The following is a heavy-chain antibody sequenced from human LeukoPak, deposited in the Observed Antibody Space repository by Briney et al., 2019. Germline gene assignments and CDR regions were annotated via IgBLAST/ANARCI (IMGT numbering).Heavy chain of an antibody. V-gene: IGHV4-4*07. CDR3: ARDSYYYGSGSHYGFDY. Sequence: PSETPSLTCTVSGGSISSYYWSWIRQPAGKGLEWIGRIYTSGSTNYNPSLKSRVTMSVDTSKNQFSLKVNPVTAADTAVYYCARDSYYYGSGSHYGFDYWGQGTLVTVSS. CDR1: GGSISSYY. CDR2: IYTSGST. D-gene: IGHD3-10*01. J-gene: IGHJ4*02.